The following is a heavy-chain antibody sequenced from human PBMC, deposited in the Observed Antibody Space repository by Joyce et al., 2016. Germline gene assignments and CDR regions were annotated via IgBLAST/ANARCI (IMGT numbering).Heavy chain of an antibody. CDR2: INSDTTYK. V-gene: IGHV3-21*01. CDR1: GFTFSNYN. CDR3: AGDLVYVDY. Sequence: EVHLVESGGGLVKPGGSLRLSCAASGFTFSNYNMNWVRQAPGKGLEWVSSINSDTTYKYYADAVQGRFTISRDNAKNSLYLQMNSLRAEDTAVYYCAGDLVYVDYWGQGTLVTVSS. J-gene: IGHJ4*02.